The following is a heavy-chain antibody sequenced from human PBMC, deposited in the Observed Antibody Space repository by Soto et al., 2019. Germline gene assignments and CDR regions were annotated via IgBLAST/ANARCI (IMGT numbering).Heavy chain of an antibody. CDR2: ISHTGSP. CDR3: ASQLESTTYFDY. CDR1: GGSISNSDNF. D-gene: IGHD1-1*01. Sequence: LQLQESGPGLVKPSETLSLTCTVSGGSISNSDNFWAWMRQPPGKGLEWVGTISHTGSPRYNPSLKRRVTISVDTSKNQFSLRLPSVTAADTAVFYCASQLESTTYFDYWGRGTLVTVSS. V-gene: IGHV4-39*01. J-gene: IGHJ4*02.